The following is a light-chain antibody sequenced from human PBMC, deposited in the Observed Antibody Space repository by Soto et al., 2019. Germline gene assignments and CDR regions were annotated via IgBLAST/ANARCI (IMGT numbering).Light chain of an antibody. Sequence: EIVLTQSPATLSLSPGERATLSCRASQSISSYLAWYQQKPGLAPRLLIYDASHRANGIPARFSGSGSGTDFTLPISSLEPEDFAVYYCQQRTNWPPFTFGPGTKVDIK. CDR3: QQRTNWPPFT. J-gene: IGKJ3*01. CDR1: QSISSY. V-gene: IGKV3-11*01. CDR2: DAS.